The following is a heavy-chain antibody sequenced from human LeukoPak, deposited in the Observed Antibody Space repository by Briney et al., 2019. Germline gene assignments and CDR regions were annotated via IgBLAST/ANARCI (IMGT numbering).Heavy chain of an antibody. CDR3: AREAVTIFGLVRTQTTKRPHRFDP. CDR1: GYTFTGYY. V-gene: IGHV1-46*01. J-gene: IGHJ5*02. CDR2: INPSGGST. D-gene: IGHD3-3*01. Sequence: ASVKVSCKASGYTFTGYYMHWVRQAPGQGLEWMGIINPSGGSTNYMQNFQGRVTMTRDMSTSTVYMELSSLRSEDTAMYYCAREAVTIFGLVRTQTTKRPHRFDPWGQGTLVTVSS.